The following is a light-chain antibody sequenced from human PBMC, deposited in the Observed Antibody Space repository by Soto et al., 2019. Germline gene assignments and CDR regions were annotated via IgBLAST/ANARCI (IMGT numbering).Light chain of an antibody. J-gene: IGKJ5*01. CDR1: QTVRNNY. CDR3: QQYGSLPIT. V-gene: IGKV3-20*01. Sequence: EFVLTQSPGTLSSSPGERATLSCRASQTVRNNYLAWYQQKPGQTPRLLIYGPHTRAAGIPDRFSGSGSGTDFTLTINRLEPEDFAVYCCQQYGSLPITFGQGTRLEI. CDR2: GPH.